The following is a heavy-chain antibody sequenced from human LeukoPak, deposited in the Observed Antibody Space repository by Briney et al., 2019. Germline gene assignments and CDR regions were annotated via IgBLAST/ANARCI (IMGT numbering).Heavy chain of an antibody. J-gene: IGHJ4*02. CDR2: MNPNSGNT. CDR3: ARSLRDGYNFGLFDY. Sequence: GASVKVSCKASGYTFTSYDSNWVRQATGQGLEWMGWMNPNSGNTGYAQKFQGRVTMTRNTSISTAYMELSSLRSEDTAVYYCARSLRDGYNFGLFDYWGQGTLVTVSS. CDR1: GYTFTSYD. D-gene: IGHD5-24*01. V-gene: IGHV1-8*01.